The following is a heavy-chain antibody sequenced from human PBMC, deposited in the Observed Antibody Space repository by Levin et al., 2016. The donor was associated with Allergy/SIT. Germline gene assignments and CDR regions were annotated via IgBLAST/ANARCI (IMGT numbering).Heavy chain of an antibody. D-gene: IGHD2-15*01. Sequence: GESLKISCAASGFTFSSYSMNWVRQAPGKGLEWVSSISSSSSYIYYADSVKGRFTISRDNAKNSLYLQMNSLRAEDTAVYYCARERGYCSGGSCSLGYFDLWGRGTLVTVSS. V-gene: IGHV3-21*01. CDR2: ISSSSSYI. CDR3: ARERGYCSGGSCSLGYFDL. J-gene: IGHJ2*01. CDR1: GFTFSSYS.